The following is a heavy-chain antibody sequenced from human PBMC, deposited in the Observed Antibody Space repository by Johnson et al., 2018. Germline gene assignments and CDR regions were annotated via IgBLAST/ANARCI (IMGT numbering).Heavy chain of an antibody. CDR2: IRSKANSYAT. Sequence: EVQLVESGGGLVQPGGSLKLSCAASGLIFSGSTMHWVRQASGKGLEWVGRIRSKANSYATAYAASVKARFTISRDDSKNTGYLQMNILKTEDTAVDYCTRHRSWTGDAFDIWGQGTMVTVSS. D-gene: IGHD1-14*01. J-gene: IGHJ3*02. CDR1: GLIFSGST. V-gene: IGHV3-73*01. CDR3: TRHRSWTGDAFDI.